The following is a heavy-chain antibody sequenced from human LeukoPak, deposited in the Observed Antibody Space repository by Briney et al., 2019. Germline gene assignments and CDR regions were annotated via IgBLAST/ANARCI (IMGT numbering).Heavy chain of an antibody. D-gene: IGHD6-19*01. CDR2: ISGSGGST. CDR1: GFTFSSYA. J-gene: IGHJ4*02. Sequence: GGSLRLSCAASGFTFSSYAMSWVRQAPGKGLEWVSAISGSGGSTYYADSVKGRFAISRDNSKSTLYLQVNSLRAEDTAVYYCARDRYSSGWYPFDYWGQGTLVTVSS. V-gene: IGHV3-23*01. CDR3: ARDRYSSGWYPFDY.